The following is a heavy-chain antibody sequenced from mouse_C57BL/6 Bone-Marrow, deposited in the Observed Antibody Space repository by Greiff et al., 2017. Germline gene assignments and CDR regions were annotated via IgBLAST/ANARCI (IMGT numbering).Heavy chain of an antibody. Sequence: EVQLQQSGPELVKPGASVKISCKASGYTFTDYYMNWVKQSHGKSLEWIGDINPNNGGTSYNQKFKGKATLTVDKSSSTAYMELRSLTSEDSAVYYGAKDPGSQYYFDYWGQGTTLTVSS. CDR3: AKDPGSQYYFDY. CDR2: INPNNGGT. V-gene: IGHV1-26*01. J-gene: IGHJ2*01. CDR1: GYTFTDYY. D-gene: IGHD1-1*01.